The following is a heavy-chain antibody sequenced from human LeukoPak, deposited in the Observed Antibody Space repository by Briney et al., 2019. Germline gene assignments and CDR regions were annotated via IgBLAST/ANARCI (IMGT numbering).Heavy chain of an antibody. V-gene: IGHV3-21*01. J-gene: IGHJ4*02. D-gene: IGHD5-12*01. CDR3: ARGTTGGYSPSH. Sequence: GGSLRLSCEASGFPFSSYAMTWVRQAPGKGLEWVSSISGSSSYTFYADSVRGRFTISRDNAKNSLYLQMNSLRAEDTAVYYCARGTTGGYSPSHWGQGTLVTVSS. CDR2: ISGSSSYT. CDR1: GFPFSSYA.